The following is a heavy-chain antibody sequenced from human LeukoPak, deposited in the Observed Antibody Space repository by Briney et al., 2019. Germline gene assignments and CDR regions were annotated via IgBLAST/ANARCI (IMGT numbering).Heavy chain of an antibody. J-gene: IGHJ4*02. V-gene: IGHV3-30*03. CDR1: GFTFSSYG. CDR2: ISYDGSNK. CDR3: ARDRRSGSYYRFEDY. D-gene: IGHD1-26*01. Sequence: PGGSLRLSCAASGFTFSSYGMHWVRQAPGKGLEWVAVISYDGSNKYYADSVKGRFTISRDNAKNSLYLQMNSLRAEDTAVYYCARDRRSGSYYRFEDYWGQGTLVTVSS.